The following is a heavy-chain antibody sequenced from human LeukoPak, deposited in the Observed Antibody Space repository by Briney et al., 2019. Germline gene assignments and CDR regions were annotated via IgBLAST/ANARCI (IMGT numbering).Heavy chain of an antibody. CDR1: GFTFSSYS. D-gene: IGHD1-1*01. Sequence: GGSLRLSCAASGFTFSSYSMNWVRQAPGKGLEWVSSISSSSSYIYYADSVKGRFTISRDNAKNSLYLQMNSLRAEDTAVYYCARDLGYNWNGWGLWGQGTLVTVSS. J-gene: IGHJ4*02. CDR2: ISSSSSYI. CDR3: ARDLGYNWNGWGL. V-gene: IGHV3-21*01.